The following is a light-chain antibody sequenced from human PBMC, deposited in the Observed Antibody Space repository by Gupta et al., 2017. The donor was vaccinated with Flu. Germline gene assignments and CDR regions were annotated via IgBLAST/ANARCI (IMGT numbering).Light chain of an antibody. J-gene: IGKJ1*01. Sequence: PSSLSASVGERVTVTCRASQSISTYLNWYKQKPGKAPRLLMNGASSLESGVPSRFSGSGSGTDFTLTINSLQPEDFATYYCQQRYSSPPTFGQGTEVEMK. CDR1: QSISTY. V-gene: IGKV1-39*01. CDR2: GAS. CDR3: QQRYSSPPT.